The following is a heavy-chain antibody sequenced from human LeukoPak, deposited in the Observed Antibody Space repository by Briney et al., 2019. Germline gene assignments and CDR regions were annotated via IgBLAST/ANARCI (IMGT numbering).Heavy chain of an antibody. V-gene: IGHV4-34*01. J-gene: IGHJ3*02. Sequence: SETLSLTCAVYGGSFSGYYWSWIRQPPGKGLEWIGEINHSGSTNYNPSLKSRVTISVDTSKNQFSLKLSSVTAADTAVYYCAGDDWNLGYAFDIWGQGTMVTVSS. D-gene: IGHD1-1*01. CDR2: INHSGST. CDR1: GGSFSGYY. CDR3: AGDDWNLGYAFDI.